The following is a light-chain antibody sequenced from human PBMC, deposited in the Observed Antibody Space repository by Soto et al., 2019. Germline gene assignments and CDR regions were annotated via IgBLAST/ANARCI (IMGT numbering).Light chain of an antibody. CDR1: EDINKN. V-gene: IGKV1-33*01. Sequence: IQMPQSPSSLSASVGDRVTITXXASEDINKNLIWYQQKPGKDPKLLIYDASDLETGVPSRFSGSGSGTGFTFTISSLQPEDFVTYYCQQYESIPLTFGQGTRLEIK. CDR2: DAS. CDR3: QQYESIPLT. J-gene: IGKJ5*01.